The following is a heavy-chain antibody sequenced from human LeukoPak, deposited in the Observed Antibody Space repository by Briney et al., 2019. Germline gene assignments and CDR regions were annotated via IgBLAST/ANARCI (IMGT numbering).Heavy chain of an antibody. CDR3: AGQIAAAGTLYYYYYYMDV. CDR1: GGSISSSSYY. Sequence: SETLSLTCTVSGGSISSSSYYWGWIRQPPGKGLEWIGSIYYSGSTYYNPSLKSRVTISVDTSKNQFSLKLSSATAADTAVYYCAGQIAAAGTLYYYYYYMDVWGKGTTVTVSS. D-gene: IGHD6-13*01. V-gene: IGHV4-39*01. CDR2: IYYSGST. J-gene: IGHJ6*03.